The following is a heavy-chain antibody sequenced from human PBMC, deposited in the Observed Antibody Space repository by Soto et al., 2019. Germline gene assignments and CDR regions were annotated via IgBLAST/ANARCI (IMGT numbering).Heavy chain of an antibody. CDR3: ASDQYCSTSNCFGYMDL. CDR2: IIPMHGIT. CDR1: GDTFTSHT. V-gene: IGHV1-69*02. J-gene: IGHJ6*03. D-gene: IGHD2-2*01. Sequence: HVQLVQSGAEMKKPGSSVKVSCQASGDTFTSHTITWVRQAPGQGLERVGRIIPMHGITDTAQRMQSRVTITADKSTNITYKELSNVRSEDTALYSCASDQYCSTSNCFGYMDLWG.